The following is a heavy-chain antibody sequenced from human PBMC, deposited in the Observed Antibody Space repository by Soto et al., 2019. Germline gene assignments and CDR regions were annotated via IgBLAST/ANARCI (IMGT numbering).Heavy chain of an antibody. V-gene: IGHV4-34*01. CDR1: GGSFSGYY. CDR3: ARGLRWSGPPYGKDV. J-gene: IGHJ6*02. CDR2: INHSGST. D-gene: IGHD3-3*01. Sequence: QGQLQSWGAGLLKPSETLSLTGAVYGGSFSGYYWSWIRQRPGKGLEWIGEINHSGSTNYNPSLKSRVSISVDTSKNQFSLKLSSVTAADTAVYYCARGLRWSGPPYGKDVWGQGTTVTVSS.